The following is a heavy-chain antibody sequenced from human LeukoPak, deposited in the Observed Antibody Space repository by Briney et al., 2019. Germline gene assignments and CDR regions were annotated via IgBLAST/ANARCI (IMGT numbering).Heavy chain of an antibody. V-gene: IGHV4-34*01. J-gene: IGHJ4*02. Sequence: SETLSLTCAVYGGSFSGYYWSWIRQPPGKGLEWIGEINHSGSTNYNPSLKSRVTISVDTSKNQFSLKLSFVTAADTAVYYCAKGYSGYDWSLVDYWGQGTLVTVSS. CDR1: GGSFSGYY. CDR3: AKGYSGYDWSLVDY. D-gene: IGHD5-12*01. CDR2: INHSGST.